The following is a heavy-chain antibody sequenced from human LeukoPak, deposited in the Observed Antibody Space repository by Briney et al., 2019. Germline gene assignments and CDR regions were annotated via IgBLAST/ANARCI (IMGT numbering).Heavy chain of an antibody. Sequence: PGRSLRLSCAASGFTFSSYGMHWVRQAPGKGLEWVAVIWYDGSNKYYADSVKGRFTISRDNSKNTLYLQMNSLRAEDAAVYYCAREEDSSGYYSFDYWGQGTLVTVSS. J-gene: IGHJ4*02. D-gene: IGHD3-22*01. CDR3: AREEDSSGYYSFDY. V-gene: IGHV3-33*01. CDR1: GFTFSSYG. CDR2: IWYDGSNK.